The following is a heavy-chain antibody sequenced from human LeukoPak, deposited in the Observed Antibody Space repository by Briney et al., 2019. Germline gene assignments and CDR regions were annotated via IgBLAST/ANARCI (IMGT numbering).Heavy chain of an antibody. CDR2: ISSDGGET. V-gene: IGHV3-30*14. CDR3: ARGGSGSSRGDWFDP. J-gene: IGHJ5*02. CDR1: GFFFGSYA. Sequence: PGGSLRLSCAASGFFFGSYAVHWIRQAPGKGLEWVAVISSDGGETHYIDSVKGRFTISRDNSKNTLYLQMNSLRAEDTAVYYCARGGSGSSRGDWFDPWGQGTLVTVSS. D-gene: IGHD3-10*01.